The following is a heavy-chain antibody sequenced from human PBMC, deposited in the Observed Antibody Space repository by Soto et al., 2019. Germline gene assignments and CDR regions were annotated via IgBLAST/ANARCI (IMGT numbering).Heavy chain of an antibody. CDR1: GGSIRSSSYY. CDR3: ARLHSTEDYYYYGMDV. V-gene: IGHV4-39*01. Sequence: SETLSLTCNVSGGSIRSSSYYWCWIRQPPGNRLVCIGSIYYSGSTYYNPSLKSRVTISVDTSKNQFSLKLSSVTAADTAVYYCARLHSTEDYYYYGMDVWGQGTTVTVSS. J-gene: IGHJ6*02. CDR2: IYYSGST. D-gene: IGHD4-4*01.